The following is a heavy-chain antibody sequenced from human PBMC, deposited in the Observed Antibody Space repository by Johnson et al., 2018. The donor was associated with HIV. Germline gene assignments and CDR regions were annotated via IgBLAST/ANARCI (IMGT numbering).Heavy chain of an antibody. J-gene: IGHJ3*02. D-gene: IGHD2-8*02. CDR1: GFNFDDYA. Sequence: QVQLVESGGGLVQPGRSLRLSCAASGFNFDDYAMHWVRQAPGKGLEWVAVTSYDGSNKYYADSVKGRFTISRDNSKNTLYLQMNSLRAEDTAVYYCAKSGLFVLVVYAPDVFDIWGQGTMVTVSS. CDR2: TSYDGSNK. CDR3: AKSGLFVLVVYAPDVFDI. V-gene: IGHV3-30*18.